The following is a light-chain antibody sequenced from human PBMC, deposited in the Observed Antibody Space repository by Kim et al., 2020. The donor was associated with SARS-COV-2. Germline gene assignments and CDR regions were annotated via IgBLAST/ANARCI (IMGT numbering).Light chain of an antibody. CDR3: SAWDISLSAYV. V-gene: IGLV10-54*04. CDR1: GEKFGNKG. CDR2: RQS. Sequence: TPAPTCTGNGEKFGNKGAALRQQHQGHPPKPLSYRQSIRPSGISERFSADRAGNTASLTITGLQPEDEADYYCSAWDISLSAYVFGTGTKVTVL. J-gene: IGLJ1*01.